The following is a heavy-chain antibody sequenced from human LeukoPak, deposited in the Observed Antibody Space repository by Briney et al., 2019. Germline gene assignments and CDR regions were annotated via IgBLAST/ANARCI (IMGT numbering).Heavy chain of an antibody. V-gene: IGHV4-59*01. Sequence: SETLSLTCTVSGASISPSYWTWIRQPPGKGLEWIGHVSYSGTPNYNASLKSRVAISGDTSKNQFSLKLNSVTAADTAVYYCARGPVATIGYGMDVWGQGTTVTVSS. J-gene: IGHJ6*02. CDR3: ARGPVATIGYGMDV. CDR1: GASISPSY. D-gene: IGHD5-12*01. CDR2: VSYSGTP.